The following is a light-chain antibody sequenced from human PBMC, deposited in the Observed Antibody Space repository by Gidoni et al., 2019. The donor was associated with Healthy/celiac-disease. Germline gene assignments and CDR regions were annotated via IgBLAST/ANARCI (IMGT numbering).Light chain of an antibody. Sequence: DIQMTQSPSSLSASVGDRVTITCQASQDISNYLNWYQQKPRKAPKLLIYDASNLETGVPSRFSRSGSGTDFTFTISSLQPEDIATYYCQQYDNLPPDTFGQGTRLEIK. J-gene: IGKJ5*01. CDR1: QDISNY. V-gene: IGKV1-33*01. CDR2: DAS. CDR3: QQYDNLPPDT.